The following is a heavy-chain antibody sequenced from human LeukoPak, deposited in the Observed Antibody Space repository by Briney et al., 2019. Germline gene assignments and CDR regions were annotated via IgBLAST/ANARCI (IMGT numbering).Heavy chain of an antibody. CDR2: TYYRSKWYN. V-gene: IGHV6-1*01. CDR3: AKSYSARLGQESYYYFYVDV. Sequence: SQTLSLTFAIXGDSVSSNIAAWNWIRQSPSRGLERLGRTYYRSKWYNDYAMSVKSRITINPDTFKNQFSLQLSSVTSEDTAVYYCAKSYSARLGQESYYYFYVDVWGKGTTITVSS. J-gene: IGHJ6*03. D-gene: IGHD6-13*01. CDR1: GDSVSSNIAA.